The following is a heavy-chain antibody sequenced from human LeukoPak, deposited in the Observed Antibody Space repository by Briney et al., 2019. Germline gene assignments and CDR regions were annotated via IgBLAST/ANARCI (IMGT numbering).Heavy chain of an antibody. CDR1: GFTFSSYS. CDR2: ISSSSSYI. J-gene: IGHJ3*02. Sequence: GGSLRLSCAASGFTFSSYSMNWVRQAPGKGLEWVSSISSSSSYIYYADSVKGRFTISRDNAKNSLYLQMNSLRAEDTAVYYCARVMDTAMVAAFDIWGQGTMVTVPS. D-gene: IGHD5-18*01. V-gene: IGHV3-21*01. CDR3: ARVMDTAMVAAFDI.